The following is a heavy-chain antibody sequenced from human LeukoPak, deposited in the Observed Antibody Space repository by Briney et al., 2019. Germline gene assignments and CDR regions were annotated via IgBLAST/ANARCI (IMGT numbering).Heavy chain of an antibody. CDR2: IKQDGSEK. CDR1: GFTFSSYW. D-gene: IGHD6-13*01. J-gene: IGHJ5*02. V-gene: IGHV3-7*01. CDR3: ARYSAAAGTGSWFDP. Sequence: GGSLRLSCEASGFTFSSYWMSWVRQAPGKGLEWVANIKQDGSEKYYVDSVKGRFTISRDNVKSSLYLQMNSMRAEETAVYYCARYSAAAGTGSWFDPWGQGTLVTVSS.